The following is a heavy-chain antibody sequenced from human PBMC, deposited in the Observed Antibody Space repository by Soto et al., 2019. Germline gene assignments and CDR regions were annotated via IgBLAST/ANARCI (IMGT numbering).Heavy chain of an antibody. CDR2: ITPGGGIQ. Sequence: QVQLVQSGAEVKKPGASVRVSCKASGYTFTTYDIHWVRQAPGLGLEWIGIITPGGGIQSYAHKFKGRITMTRDTSTSTVYMELSSLRSEDTAMYYCAKVLSELVPRYFDTWGQGTLVTVSS. CDR3: AKVLSELVPRYFDT. J-gene: IGHJ4*02. CDR1: GYTFTTYD. D-gene: IGHD6-13*01. V-gene: IGHV1-46*01.